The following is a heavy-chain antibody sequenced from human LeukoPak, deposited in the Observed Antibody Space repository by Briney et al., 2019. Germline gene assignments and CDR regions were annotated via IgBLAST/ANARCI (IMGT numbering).Heavy chain of an antibody. D-gene: IGHD5-24*01. CDR3: TTLERWQRQSGNY. CDR2: IKSKSDGETT. CDR1: GFTFNNAW. V-gene: IGHV3-15*07. J-gene: IGHJ4*02. Sequence: PGGSLRLSCVASGFTFNNAWMNWVRQAPGKGLEWVGRIKSKSDGETTDYAAPVKGRFTISRDDSMNTLHLQMNSLATEGTAVYYCTTLERWQRQSGNYWGQGILVTVSS.